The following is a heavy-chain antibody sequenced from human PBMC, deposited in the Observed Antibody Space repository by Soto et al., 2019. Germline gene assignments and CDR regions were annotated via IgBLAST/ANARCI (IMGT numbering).Heavy chain of an antibody. CDR2: IDPNSGGT. Sequence: QVQLVQSGAEVKKPGASVKVSCKASGYTFTDYYMQWVRQAPGQGLEWMGWIDPNSGGTNYAQKFQGWVTMTRETAMTTVYMELSRLKSDDTAVYYCARKGKEYYYGMDVWGQGTTVTVSS. V-gene: IGHV1-2*04. D-gene: IGHD3-10*01. CDR3: ARKGKEYYYGMDV. CDR1: GYTFTDYY. J-gene: IGHJ6*02.